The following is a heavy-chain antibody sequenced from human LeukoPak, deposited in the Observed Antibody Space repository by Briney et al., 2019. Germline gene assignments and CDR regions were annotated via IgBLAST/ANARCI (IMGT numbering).Heavy chain of an antibody. CDR1: GGTFISYA. CDR3: ARDLFRGGGLGSREIYGESLSPGP. CDR2: IIPIFGTA. V-gene: IGHV1-69*13. J-gene: IGHJ5*02. D-gene: IGHD3-10*01. Sequence: SVKVSCKASGGTFISYAISWVRQAPGQGLEWMGGIIPIFGTANYAQKFQGRVTITADESTSTAYMELSSLRSEDTAVYYCARDLFRGGGLGSREIYGESLSPGPWGQGTLVTVSS.